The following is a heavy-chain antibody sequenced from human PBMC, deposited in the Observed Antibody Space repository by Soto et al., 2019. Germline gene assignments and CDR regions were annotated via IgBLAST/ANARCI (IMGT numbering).Heavy chain of an antibody. Sequence: ASVKVSCKASGYTFSDYRMHWVRQAPGQGLEWMGMINPSGGSTTYAQKFQGRVTMTRDTSTSTFYMDLSLTSEDTAVYYCARDGPHRWVDYWGPGTLVTVSS. V-gene: IGHV1-46*01. CDR3: ARDGPHRWVDY. CDR1: GYTFSDYR. J-gene: IGHJ4*02. CDR2: INPSGGST.